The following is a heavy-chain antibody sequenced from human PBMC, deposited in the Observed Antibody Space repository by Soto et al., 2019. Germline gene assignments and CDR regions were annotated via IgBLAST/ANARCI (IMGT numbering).Heavy chain of an antibody. Sequence: PGGSLRLSCAASVFTFSSYAMSWVRQAPGKGLEWVSAISGSGGSTYYTDSVKGRFTISRDNSKNTLYLQVNSLRAEDTAVYYCARALDTAMASKDNWFDPWGQGTLVTVSS. V-gene: IGHV3-23*01. J-gene: IGHJ5*02. CDR1: VFTFSSYA. CDR2: ISGSGGST. CDR3: ARALDTAMASKDNWFDP. D-gene: IGHD5-18*01.